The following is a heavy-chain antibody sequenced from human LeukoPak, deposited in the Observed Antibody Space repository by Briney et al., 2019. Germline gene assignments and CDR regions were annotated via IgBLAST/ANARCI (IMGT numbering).Heavy chain of an antibody. V-gene: IGHV3-23*01. CDR2: ISGVGDG. J-gene: IGHJ4*02. CDR3: ANLYGDKDEK. CDR1: GFPIKKQT. Sequence: GSPGPPRKAPGFPIKKQTLSWVRQAPGKGLGWVSAISGVGDGYYAESVKGRFTIFRDNSRNTVFLQLNRLRAEDTAVYYCANLYGDKDEKWGQGTLVTVSS. D-gene: IGHD4-17*01.